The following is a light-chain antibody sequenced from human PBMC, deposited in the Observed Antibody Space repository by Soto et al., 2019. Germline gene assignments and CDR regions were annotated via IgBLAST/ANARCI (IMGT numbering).Light chain of an antibody. CDR1: SSDVGGYNY. Sequence: QSALTQPASVSGSPGQSITISCTGTSSDVGGYNYVSWYQQHPGKAPKLMIYDVSNRPSGVSNRFSGFKSDNTASLTISGLHAEDEADYYCSSYTTSSTYVFGTGTKVTVL. V-gene: IGLV2-14*03. CDR3: SSYTTSSTYV. J-gene: IGLJ1*01. CDR2: DVS.